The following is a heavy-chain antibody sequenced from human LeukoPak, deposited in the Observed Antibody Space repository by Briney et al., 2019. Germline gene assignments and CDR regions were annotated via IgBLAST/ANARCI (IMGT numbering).Heavy chain of an antibody. CDR2: MNHDGIT. CDR3: ATYTCSGGSCYGYYVDV. V-gene: IGHV4-34*01. J-gene: IGHJ6*03. CDR1: GGSFRNYY. Sequence: SETLSLTCAVYGGSFRNYYWTWIRQSPGNGLEWIGEMNHDGITKYNPHIKSRVSISAATSKNQFSLNLNSVTVADTAVSYCATYTCSGGSCYGYYVDVWGNGTTVTVSS. D-gene: IGHD2-15*01.